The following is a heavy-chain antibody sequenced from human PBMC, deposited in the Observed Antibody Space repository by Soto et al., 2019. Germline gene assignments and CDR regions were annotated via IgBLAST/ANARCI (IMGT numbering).Heavy chain of an antibody. CDR1: GYTFTGYY. CDR3: ARVNTYYYDSSGYYYGYYYYGMDV. V-gene: IGHV1-69*06. D-gene: IGHD3-22*01. J-gene: IGHJ6*02. Sequence: RPPVKVSCKASGYTFTGYYMHWVRQAPGQGLEWMGWIIPIFGTANYAQKFQGRVTITADKSTSTAYMELSSLRSEDTAVYYCARVNTYYYDSSGYYYGYYYYGMDVWGQGTTVTVSS. CDR2: IIPIFGTA.